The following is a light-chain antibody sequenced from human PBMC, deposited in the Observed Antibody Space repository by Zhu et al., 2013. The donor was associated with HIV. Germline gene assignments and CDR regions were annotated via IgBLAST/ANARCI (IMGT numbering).Light chain of an antibody. CDR1: QNIGDS. J-gene: IGKJ1*01. V-gene: IGKV1-5*01. CDR2: SAS. Sequence: IQMTQSPSTLSASVGDRVTITCRASQNIGDSVAWYQQKPGKAPYVLIYSASSFISGVPSRFSGSGSATEFTLTVSNLQADDFATYYCQQYSTYWTFGHGTKVEIK. CDR3: QQYSTYWT.